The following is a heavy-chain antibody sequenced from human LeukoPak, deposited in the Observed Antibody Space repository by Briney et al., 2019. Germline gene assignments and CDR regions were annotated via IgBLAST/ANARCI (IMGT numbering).Heavy chain of an antibody. CDR3: AKSDLNYGGNPDY. CDR1: GFTFSSYG. J-gene: IGHJ4*02. V-gene: IGHV3-30*18. Sequence: GGSLRLSCAASGFTFSSYGMHWVRQAPGKGLEWVAIISYDGSNKYYADSVKGRFTISRDNSKNTLYVQMNSLRVEDTAVYYCAKSDLNYGGNPDYWGQGTLVTVSS. CDR2: ISYDGSNK. D-gene: IGHD4-23*01.